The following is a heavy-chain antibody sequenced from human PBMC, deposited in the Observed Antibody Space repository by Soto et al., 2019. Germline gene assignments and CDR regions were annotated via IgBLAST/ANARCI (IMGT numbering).Heavy chain of an antibody. J-gene: IGHJ6*02. Sequence: EVQLLESGGGLVQPGGSLRLSCAASGFTFSSYAMGWVRQAPGKGLEWVSAISGSGGSTYYADSVKGRFTISRDNSKNTLYLQVNSLSVEDRAVYYCANGGYLTNYNGMDVWGQGPTVTVSS. CDR1: GFTFSSYA. CDR2: ISGSGGST. D-gene: IGHD1-26*01. V-gene: IGHV3-23*01. CDR3: ANGGYLTNYNGMDV.